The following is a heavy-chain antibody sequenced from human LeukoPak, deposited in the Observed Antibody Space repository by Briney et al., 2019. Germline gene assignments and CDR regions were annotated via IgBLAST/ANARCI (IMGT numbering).Heavy chain of an antibody. CDR1: GFTFSSYA. J-gene: IGHJ6*02. Sequence: PGGSLRLSCAASGFTFSSYAMSWVRQAPGKGLEWVSAISGSGGSTYYADSVKGRFTISRDNSKNTLYLQMNSQRAEDTAVYYCAKDTYSSGWYPYYYYGMDVWGQGTTVTVSS. CDR2: ISGSGGST. CDR3: AKDTYSSGWYPYYYYGMDV. V-gene: IGHV3-23*01. D-gene: IGHD6-19*01.